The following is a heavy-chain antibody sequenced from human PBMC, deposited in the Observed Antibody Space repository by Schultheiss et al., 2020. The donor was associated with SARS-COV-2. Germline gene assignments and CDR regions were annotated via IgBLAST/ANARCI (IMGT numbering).Heavy chain of an antibody. CDR2: INHSGST. J-gene: IGHJ2*01. D-gene: IGHD4-17*01. Sequence: SETLSLTCTVSGGSISSYYWSWIRQPPGKGLEWIGEINHSGSTNYNPSLKSRVTISVDTSKNQFSLKLSSVTAADTAVYYCASTGDYGRYFDLWGRGTLVTVSS. CDR1: GGSISSYY. V-gene: IGHV4-34*01. CDR3: ASTGDYGRYFDL.